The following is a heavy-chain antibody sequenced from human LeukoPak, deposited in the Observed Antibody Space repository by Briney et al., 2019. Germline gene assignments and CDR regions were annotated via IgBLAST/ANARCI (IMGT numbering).Heavy chain of an antibody. Sequence: ASVKVSCKASGYTFTSYGISWVRQAPGQGLEWMGWISAYNGNTNYAQKLQGRDTMTTDTSTSTAYMELRSLRSDDTAVYYCARRYCANGVCYRAHFDYWGQGTLVTVSS. J-gene: IGHJ4*02. CDR3: ARRYCANGVCYRAHFDY. CDR2: ISAYNGNT. CDR1: GYTFTSYG. V-gene: IGHV1-18*01. D-gene: IGHD2-8*01.